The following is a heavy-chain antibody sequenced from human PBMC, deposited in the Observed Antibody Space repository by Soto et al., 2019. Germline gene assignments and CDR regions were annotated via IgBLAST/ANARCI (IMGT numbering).Heavy chain of an antibody. Sequence: SETLSLTCTVSGGSISSGDYYWSWIRQPLGKGLEWIGYIYYSGSTYYNPSLKSRVTISVDTSKNQFSLKLSSVTAADTAVYYCASASYFNAFDYWGQGTLVTVSS. CDR1: GGSISSGDYY. J-gene: IGHJ4*02. D-gene: IGHD3-9*01. V-gene: IGHV4-30-4*01. CDR3: ASASYFNAFDY. CDR2: IYYSGST.